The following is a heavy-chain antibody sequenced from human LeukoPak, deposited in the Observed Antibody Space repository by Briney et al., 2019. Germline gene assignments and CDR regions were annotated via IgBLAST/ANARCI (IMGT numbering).Heavy chain of an antibody. J-gene: IGHJ6*02. D-gene: IGHD6-6*01. CDR3: ARGRYSSSINSMDV. CDR2: IIPIFGTA. Sequence: GASVKVSCKASGGTFISYTISWVRQAPGQGLEWMGGIIPIFGTANYAQKFQGRVTITADESTSTAYMELSSLRSEDTAVYYCARGRYSSSINSMDVWGQGITVTVSS. CDR1: GGTFISYT. V-gene: IGHV1-69*13.